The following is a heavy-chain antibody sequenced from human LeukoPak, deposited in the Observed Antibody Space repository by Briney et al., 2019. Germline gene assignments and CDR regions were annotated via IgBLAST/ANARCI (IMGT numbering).Heavy chain of an antibody. Sequence: SETLSLTCTVSGGSITSYYWSWIRQPPGKGLEWIGYLFHSGTRRYNPSLKSRVTISADTTKNQIFLTLNSTTAADTAVYHCAGRRGWKQQLVYFDCWGQGTLATVSS. D-gene: IGHD6-13*01. CDR3: AGRRGWKQQLVYFDC. J-gene: IGHJ4*02. CDR1: GGSITSYY. V-gene: IGHV4-59*08. CDR2: LFHSGTR.